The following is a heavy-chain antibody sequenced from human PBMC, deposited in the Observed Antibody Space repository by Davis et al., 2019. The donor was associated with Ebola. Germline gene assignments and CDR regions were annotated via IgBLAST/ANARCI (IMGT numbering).Heavy chain of an antibody. D-gene: IGHD3-3*01. Sequence: GESLKISCAASGFIFSHYNMIWVRQAPGKGLEWVSSIGSTPGYIFYADSVKGRFTISRDDAKNSLYLQMNGLRAEDTAVYYCAREGFWSGYSDFDPWGQGTLVTVSS. CDR3: AREGFWSGYSDFDP. J-gene: IGHJ5*02. V-gene: IGHV3-21*01. CDR1: GFIFSHYN. CDR2: IGSTPGYI.